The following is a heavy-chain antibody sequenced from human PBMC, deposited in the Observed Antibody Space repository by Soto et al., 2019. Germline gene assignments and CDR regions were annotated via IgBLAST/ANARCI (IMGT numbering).Heavy chain of an antibody. CDR2: TSYGGST. V-gene: IGHV4-31*03. Sequence: QVQLQESGPGLVKPSQTLSLSCTVSGGSINSGGYCWSWIRQHPGKGLDSIGCTSYGGSTSYNPSLKSRVTISVATSKNQFSLKLTSVTAADTAVYYCSRGILVWGQGALITVSS. J-gene: IGHJ4*02. D-gene: IGHD5-18*01. CDR3: SRGILV. CDR1: GGSINSGGYC.